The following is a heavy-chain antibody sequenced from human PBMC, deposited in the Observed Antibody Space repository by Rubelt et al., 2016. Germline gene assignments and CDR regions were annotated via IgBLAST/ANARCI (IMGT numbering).Heavy chain of an antibody. Sequence: VQLVESGGGVVQPGGSLRLSCVASGFSFSVYAMSWVRQAPGKGLEWISYISSGSSTIYYADSVKGRFTISRDNAKNSLYLQMNSLRAEDTAVYYCARAPVPFAYWGQGTLVTVSS. CDR3: ARAPVPFAY. J-gene: IGHJ4*02. CDR2: ISSGSSTI. CDR1: GFSFSVYA. V-gene: IGHV3-48*04. D-gene: IGHD2-2*01.